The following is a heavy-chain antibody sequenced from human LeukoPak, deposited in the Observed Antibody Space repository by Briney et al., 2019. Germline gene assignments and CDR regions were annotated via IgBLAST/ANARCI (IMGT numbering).Heavy chain of an antibody. CDR3: ARDASSTSCCDGFDI. V-gene: IGHV1-2*06. CDR1: GYTFTDYY. Sequence: ASVKVSCKASGYTFTDYYMHWVRQAPGQGLEWMGRINPNSGGTNYAQKFQGRVTMTRDTSISTAYMELSRLLSDDTAVYYCARDASSTSCCDGFDIWGQGTMVTVPS. J-gene: IGHJ3*02. D-gene: IGHD2-2*01. CDR2: INPNSGGT.